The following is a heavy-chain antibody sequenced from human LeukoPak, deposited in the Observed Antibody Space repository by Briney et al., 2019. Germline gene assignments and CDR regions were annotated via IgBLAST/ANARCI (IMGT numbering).Heavy chain of an antibody. CDR3: ARSPHILTGENFDF. Sequence: ASVKVSCKASGYTFTDDYIHWVRQAPGQGLEWVGWINVNSGGTNYAQKFYARVTMTRDTSISTAYMELSRLRSDDTAVFYCARSPHILTGENFDFWGQGTLVTVSS. CDR2: INVNSGGT. CDR1: GYTFTDDY. D-gene: IGHD3-9*01. V-gene: IGHV1-2*02. J-gene: IGHJ4*02.